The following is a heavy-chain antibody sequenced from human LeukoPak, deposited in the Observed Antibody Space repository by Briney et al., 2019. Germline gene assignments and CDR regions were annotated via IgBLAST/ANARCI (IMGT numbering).Heavy chain of an antibody. D-gene: IGHD3-22*01. V-gene: IGHV4-31*03. CDR2: IYYSGST. CDR1: GGSISSGGYY. Sequence: SQTLSLTCTVSGGSISSGGYYWSWIRQHPGKGLEWIWYIYYSGSTYYNPSLKSRVTISVDTSKNQFSLKLSSVTAADPAVYYCARERYYYDSSGYLNYYYYYGMDVWGQGTTVTVSS. CDR3: ARERYYYDSSGYLNYYYYYGMDV. J-gene: IGHJ6*02.